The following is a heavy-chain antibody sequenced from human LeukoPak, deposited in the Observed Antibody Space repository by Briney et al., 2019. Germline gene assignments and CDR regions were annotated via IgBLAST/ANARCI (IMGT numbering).Heavy chain of an antibody. D-gene: IGHD2-15*01. CDR1: GFTVSSNY. Sequence: GGSLRLSCAASGFTVSSNYMSWVRQAPGKGLEWVANIKQDGSEKYYVDSVKGRFTISRDNDNNSMYLQINSLRAEDTAVYYCARYHGGYFAYWGQGTLVTVSS. CDR2: IKQDGSEK. V-gene: IGHV3-7*01. CDR3: ARYHGGYFAY. J-gene: IGHJ4*02.